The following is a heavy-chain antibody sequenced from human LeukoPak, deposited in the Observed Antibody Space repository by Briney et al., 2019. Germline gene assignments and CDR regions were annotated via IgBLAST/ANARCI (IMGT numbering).Heavy chain of an antibody. J-gene: IGHJ3*02. V-gene: IGHV5-51*01. D-gene: IGHD3-9*01. CDR2: IYPGDSDT. CDR3: ARGLYYDILTGHDAFDI. CDR1: GYSFTSYW. Sequence: GKSLKISCKGSGYSFTSYWIGWVRQMPGKGLEWMGIIYPGDSDTRYSPSFQGQVTISADKSISTAYLQWSSLKASDTAMYYCARGLYYDILTGHDAFDIWGQGTMVTVSS.